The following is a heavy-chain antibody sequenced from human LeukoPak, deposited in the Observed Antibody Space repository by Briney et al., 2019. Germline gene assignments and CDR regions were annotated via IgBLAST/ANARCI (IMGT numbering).Heavy chain of an antibody. CDR3: ARALGYYYYHYMDV. J-gene: IGHJ6*03. CDR1: GFTFSSYS. CDR2: ISSSSSYI. Sequence: GGSLRLSCAASGFTFSSYSMNWVRQAPGKGLEWVSSISSSSSYIYYADSVKGRFTISRDNAKNSLYLQMNSLRAEDTAVYYCARALGYYYYHYMDVWGKGTTVTVSS. D-gene: IGHD3-16*01. V-gene: IGHV3-21*01.